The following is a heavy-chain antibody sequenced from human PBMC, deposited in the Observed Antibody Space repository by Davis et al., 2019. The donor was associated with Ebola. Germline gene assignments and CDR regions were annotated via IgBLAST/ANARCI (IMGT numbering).Heavy chain of an antibody. CDR1: GFISDDYG. D-gene: IGHD4-23*01. V-gene: IGHV3-20*04. CDR3: ARGGAVAPD. J-gene: IGHJ4*02. Sequence: GESLKISCAASGFISDDYGMSWVRQAPGKGLEWVSGINWNGGSTGYADSVKGRFTISRDNAKNTLYLQMNSLRVEDTAVYFCARGGAVAPDWGPGTLVTDSS. CDR2: INWNGGST.